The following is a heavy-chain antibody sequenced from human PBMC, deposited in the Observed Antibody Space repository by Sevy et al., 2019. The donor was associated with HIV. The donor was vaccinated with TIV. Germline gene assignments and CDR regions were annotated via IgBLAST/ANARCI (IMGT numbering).Heavy chain of an antibody. D-gene: IGHD2-15*01. CDR1: GFTFSTYA. J-gene: IGHJ4*02. CDR2: ISGSGDST. Sequence: GGSLRLSCAASGFTFSTYAMSWVRQAPGKGLEWVSLISGSGDSTNYANSVKGRFTISRDNSKNTLFLQMNSLRVEDTAVYYCATVRLSGWFFYFWGQGTQVTVSS. CDR3: ATVRLSGWFFYF. V-gene: IGHV3-23*01.